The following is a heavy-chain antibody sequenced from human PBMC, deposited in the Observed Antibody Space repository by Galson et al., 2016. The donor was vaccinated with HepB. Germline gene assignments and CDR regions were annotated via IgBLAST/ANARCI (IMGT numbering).Heavy chain of an antibody. CDR3: ARGPLAPYSRSLDH. V-gene: IGHV1-8*01. D-gene: IGHD1-26*01. Sequence: SVKVSCKAAGYTFTSYDINWVRQATGQGLEWMGWMNTNSGITGYAQSGITGYAQKFQGRVPMTRDTSITTAYPELSSLRYEDTAVYYCARGPLAPYSRSLDHWGQGTLVTVSS. CDR1: GYTFTSYD. CDR2: MNTNSGITGYAQSGIT. J-gene: IGHJ4*02.